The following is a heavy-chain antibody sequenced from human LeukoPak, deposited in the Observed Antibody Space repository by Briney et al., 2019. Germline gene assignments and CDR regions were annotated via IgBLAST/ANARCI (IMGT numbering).Heavy chain of an antibody. J-gene: IGHJ4*02. CDR3: ARGGIPHYSDNTGYFFGQF. V-gene: IGHV3-48*04. CDR1: GFSFSTHS. CDR2: ISISGSSR. D-gene: IGHD3-22*01. Sequence: GGSLRLSCAASGFSFSTHSMTWVRLAPGKGLEWLSFISISGSSRHYADSVKGRFTISRDNAEDSVYLQMNSLRTEDTAVYYCARGGIPHYSDNTGYFFGQFWGQGTRVTVSS.